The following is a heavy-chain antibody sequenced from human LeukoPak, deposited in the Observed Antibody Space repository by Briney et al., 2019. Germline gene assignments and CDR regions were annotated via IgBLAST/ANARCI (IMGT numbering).Heavy chain of an antibody. Sequence: PGGSLRLSCAASGFTFGSYAMSWVRQAPGKGLEWVSAISGSGGSTYYADSVKGRFTISRDNSKNTLYLQMNSLRAEDTAVYYCAKDSLAGGNHFDYWGQGTLVTVSS. V-gene: IGHV3-23*01. CDR1: GFTFGSYA. D-gene: IGHD4-23*01. CDR2: ISGSGGST. CDR3: AKDSLAGGNHFDY. J-gene: IGHJ4*02.